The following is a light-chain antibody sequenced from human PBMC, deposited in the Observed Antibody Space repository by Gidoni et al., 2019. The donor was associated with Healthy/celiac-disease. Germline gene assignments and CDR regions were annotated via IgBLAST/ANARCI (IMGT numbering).Light chain of an antibody. Sequence: EIVMTQSPATLSVSPGERATLPSRASQSVSSNLAWYQQKPGPAPRLLIYGASTRGTGIPARFSGSGSGTEFTLTISSLQSEDFAVYYCQQYNNWPPSITFGQGTQLEIK. V-gene: IGKV3-15*01. CDR3: QQYNNWPPSIT. J-gene: IGKJ5*01. CDR1: QSVSSN. CDR2: GAS.